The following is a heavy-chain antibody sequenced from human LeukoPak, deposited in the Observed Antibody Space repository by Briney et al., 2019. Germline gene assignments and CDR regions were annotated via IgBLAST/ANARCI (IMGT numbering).Heavy chain of an antibody. D-gene: IGHD6-19*01. CDR1: GYTFTGYY. Sequence: ASVKVSCKASGYTFTGYYMHWVRQAPGQGLEWMGWINPNSGGTNYARRFQGRVTMTRDTSISTAYMELSRLRSDDTAVYYCARVVARRSSGWYPGAGYWGQGTLVTVSS. J-gene: IGHJ4*02. CDR2: INPNSGGT. V-gene: IGHV1-2*02. CDR3: ARVVARRSSGWYPGAGY.